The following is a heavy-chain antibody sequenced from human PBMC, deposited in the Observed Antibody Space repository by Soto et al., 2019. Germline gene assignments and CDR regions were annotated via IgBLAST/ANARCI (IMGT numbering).Heavy chain of an antibody. Sequence: GASVQVSCQASGYTFTGYYMHWVRQAPGQGLEWMGWINPNSGGTNSAQKFQGWVTMTRDTSISTASMELSRLRSDDTAVYYCAREFNWNYGDGYNWFDPWGQRTLVTV. J-gene: IGHJ5*02. CDR1: GYTFTGYY. CDR2: INPNSGGT. CDR3: AREFNWNYGDGYNWFDP. D-gene: IGHD1-7*01. V-gene: IGHV1-2*04.